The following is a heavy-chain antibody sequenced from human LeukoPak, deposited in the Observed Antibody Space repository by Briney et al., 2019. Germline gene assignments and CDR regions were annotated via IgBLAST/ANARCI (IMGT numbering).Heavy chain of an antibody. J-gene: IGHJ5*02. CDR1: GFIFRIYG. CDR2: ISGSGGST. CDR3: AKKYSTGLDP. Sequence: GGSLRLSCAASGFIFRIYGMTWVRQAPGKGLEWVSGISGSGGSTYYADSLKGRFTISRDNSKNTLYLQMNSLRAEDTAVYYCAKKYSTGLDPWGKGTLVTVSS. V-gene: IGHV3-23*01. D-gene: IGHD2/OR15-2a*01.